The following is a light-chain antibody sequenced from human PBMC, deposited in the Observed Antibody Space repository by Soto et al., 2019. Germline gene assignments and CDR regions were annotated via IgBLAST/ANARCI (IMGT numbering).Light chain of an antibody. CDR2: DVT. CDR3: CSYAGGSTLA. CDR1: SSDVGGYNY. Sequence: QSALTQPRSVSGSPGQSVTISCTGTSSDVGGYNYVSWYQQHPDKAPKVMIYDVTKRPSEVPDRFSGSKSGNTASLTISGLQAEDEADYYCCSYAGGSTLAFGGGTKLTVL. V-gene: IGLV2-11*01. J-gene: IGLJ2*01.